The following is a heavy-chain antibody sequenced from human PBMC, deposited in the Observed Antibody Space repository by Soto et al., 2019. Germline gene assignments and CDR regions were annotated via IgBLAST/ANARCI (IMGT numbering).Heavy chain of an antibody. Sequence: GGSLRLSCAASGFIFSNYAMNWVRQAPGKGLEWVSAISGSGGSTYYADSVKGRFTISRDNSKNTLYLQMDSLRAEDTAVYYCAKDDHTGYCSGGSCSTCFDYWGQGTLVTVSS. CDR3: AKDDHTGYCSGGSCSTCFDY. CDR2: ISGSGGST. J-gene: IGHJ4*02. V-gene: IGHV3-23*01. D-gene: IGHD2-15*01. CDR1: GFIFSNYA.